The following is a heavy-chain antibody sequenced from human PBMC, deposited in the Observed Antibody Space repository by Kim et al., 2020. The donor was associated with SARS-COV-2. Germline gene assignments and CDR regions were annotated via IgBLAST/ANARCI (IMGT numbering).Heavy chain of an antibody. J-gene: IGHJ6*02. D-gene: IGHD6-19*01. CDR3: AKGSSGWYSDYGMDV. CDR2: ISYDGSNK. CDR1: GFTFSSYG. Sequence: GGSLRLSCAASGFTFSSYGMHWVRQAPGKGLEWVAVISYDGSNKYYADSVKGRFTISRDNSKNTLYLQMNSLRAEDTAVYYCAKGSSGWYSDYGMDVWGQGTTVTASS. V-gene: IGHV3-30*18.